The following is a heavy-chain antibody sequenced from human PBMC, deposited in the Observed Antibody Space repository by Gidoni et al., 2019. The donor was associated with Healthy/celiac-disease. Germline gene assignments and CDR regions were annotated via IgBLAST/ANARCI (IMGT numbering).Heavy chain of an antibody. CDR2: IYPGDSDT. V-gene: IGHV5-51*01. CDR3: ARGGWSSSWYPPKDYYYYMDV. CDR1: GYSFTSYW. D-gene: IGHD6-13*01. J-gene: IGHJ6*03. Sequence: EVQLVQSGAEVKKPGESLKLSCKGSGYSFTSYWLGWVSQMPGKGLEWMGIIYPGDSDTRYSPSFQGQVTISADKSISTAYLQWSSLKASDTAMYYCARGGWSSSWYPPKDYYYYMDVWGKGTTVTVSS.